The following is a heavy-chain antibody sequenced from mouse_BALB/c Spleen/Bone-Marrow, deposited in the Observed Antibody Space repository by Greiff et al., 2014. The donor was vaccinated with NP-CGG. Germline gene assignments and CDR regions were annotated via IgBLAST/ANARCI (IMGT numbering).Heavy chain of an antibody. V-gene: IGHV1-7*01. J-gene: IGHJ3*01. CDR3: ARSYYASGLVY. D-gene: IGHD1-1*01. CDR2: INPSTGYT. CDR1: GYSFTSYW. Sequence: VKLLESGAELAKPGASVKMSCKASGYSFTSYWMHWVKQRPGQGLEWIGYINPSTGYTEYNQKFKDKATLTADKSSSTAYMQQSSLTSEDSAVYYCARSYYASGLVYWGQGTLVTVSA.